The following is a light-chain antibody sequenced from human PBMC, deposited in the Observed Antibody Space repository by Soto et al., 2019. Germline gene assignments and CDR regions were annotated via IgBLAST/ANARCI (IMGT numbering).Light chain of an antibody. Sequence: DIQMTQSPSSLSASVGDRVTITCRASQSISSYLNWYQQKPGQAPKLLIYAGSSLQSGVPSRFRGSGSGTDFTLAISSLQPEDFATYYCQQSYSTLRTFGQGTKVEIK. J-gene: IGKJ1*01. V-gene: IGKV1-39*01. CDR1: QSISSY. CDR2: AGS. CDR3: QQSYSTLRT.